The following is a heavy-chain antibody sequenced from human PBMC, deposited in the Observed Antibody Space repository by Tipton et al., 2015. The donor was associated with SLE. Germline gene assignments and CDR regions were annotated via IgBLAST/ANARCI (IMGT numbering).Heavy chain of an antibody. V-gene: IGHV3-30*14. CDR2: ISYDGSNK. CDR3: ARGDEGDY. Sequence: SLRLSCAASGFTFSSYAMHWVRQAPGKGLEWVAVISYDGSNKYYADSVKGRFTISRDNSKNTLYLQMGSLRAEDMAVYYCARGDEGDYWGQGTLVTVSS. J-gene: IGHJ4*02. CDR1: GFTFSSYA.